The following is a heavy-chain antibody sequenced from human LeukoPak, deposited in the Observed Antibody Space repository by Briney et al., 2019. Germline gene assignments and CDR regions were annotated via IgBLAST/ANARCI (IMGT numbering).Heavy chain of an antibody. CDR3: AKAEVGATTPLYYYGMDV. J-gene: IGHJ6*02. D-gene: IGHD1-26*01. CDR2: ISYDGSNK. V-gene: IGHV3-30-3*01. Sequence: GGSLRLSCAASGFTFSSYAMHWVRQAPGKGLEWVAVISYDGSNKYYADSVKGRFTISRDNSKNTLYLQMNSLRAEDTAVYYCAKAEVGATTPLYYYGMDVWGQGTTVTVSS. CDR1: GFTFSSYA.